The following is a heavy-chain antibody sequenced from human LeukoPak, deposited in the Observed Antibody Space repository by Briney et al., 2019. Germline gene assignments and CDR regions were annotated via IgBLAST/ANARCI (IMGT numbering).Heavy chain of an antibody. V-gene: IGHV3-43*02. D-gene: IGHD3-22*01. J-gene: IGHJ1*01. CDR2: ISGDGGST. CDR3: AKEPRDYYYDSSGSQH. Sequence: GGTLRLSCAASGFTFDDYAMHWVRQAPGKGLEWVSLISGDGGSTYYADSVKGRFTISRDNSKNSLYLQMNSLTTEDTALYYCAKEPRDYYYDSSGSQHWGQGTLVTVSS. CDR1: GFTFDDYA.